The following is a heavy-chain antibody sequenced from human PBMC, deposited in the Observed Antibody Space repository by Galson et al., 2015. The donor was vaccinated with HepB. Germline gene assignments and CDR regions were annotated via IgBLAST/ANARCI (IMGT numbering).Heavy chain of an antibody. CDR2: IDPSDSWT. V-gene: IGHV5-10-1*01. CDR3: ASRHYYYGSGTYYNVSDY. J-gene: IGHJ4*02. Sequence: QSGAEVKKPGESLRISCQGSGYSFTTFWITWVRQVPGKGLEWMGRIDPSDSWTDYSPSFQGTLTFSADKSITTAYLQWSSLNASDTAIYYCASRHYYYGSGTYYNVSDYWGQGTLVTVSS. CDR1: GYSFTTFW. D-gene: IGHD3-10*01.